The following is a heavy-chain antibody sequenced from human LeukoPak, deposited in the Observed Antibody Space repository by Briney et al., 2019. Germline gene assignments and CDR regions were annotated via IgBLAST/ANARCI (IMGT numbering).Heavy chain of an antibody. Sequence: NASETLSLTCTVSGGSISSSSYYWGWIRQPPGKGLEWIGSIYYSGSTYYNPSLKSRVTISVDTSKNQFSLSLNSVTAADTAVYYCARRRDGYNFGSFYFDYWGQGILVTVSS. CDR2: IYYSGST. CDR3: ARRRDGYNFGSFYFDY. CDR1: GGSISSSSYY. D-gene: IGHD5-24*01. J-gene: IGHJ4*02. V-gene: IGHV4-39*07.